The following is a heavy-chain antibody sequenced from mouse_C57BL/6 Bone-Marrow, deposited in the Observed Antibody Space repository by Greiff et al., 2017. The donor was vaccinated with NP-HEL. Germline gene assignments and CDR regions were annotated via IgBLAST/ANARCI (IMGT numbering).Heavy chain of an antibody. V-gene: IGHV1-55*01. D-gene: IGHD1-1*01. Sequence: QVQLQQPGAELVKPGASVKMSCKASGYTFTSYWITWVKQRPGQGLEWIGDIYPGSGSTNYTEKFKSKATLTVDTSSSTAYLQLSSLTSEDSAVYYCARSYYYGTPFAYWGQGTLVTVSA. CDR3: ARSYYYGTPFAY. CDR1: GYTFTSYW. CDR2: IYPGSGST. J-gene: IGHJ3*01.